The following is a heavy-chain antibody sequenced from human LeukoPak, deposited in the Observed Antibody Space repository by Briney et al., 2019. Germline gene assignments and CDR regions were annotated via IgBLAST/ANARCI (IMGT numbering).Heavy chain of an antibody. V-gene: IGHV4-59*01. CDR2: IYYSGST. J-gene: IGHJ4*02. CDR1: GGSISSYY. CDR3: ARAYYDILTGYFKPTYYFDY. Sequence: SETLSLTCTVSGGSISSYYWSWIRQPPGKGLEWIGYIYYSGSTNYNPSLKSRVTISVDTSKNQFSLKLSSVTAADTAVYYCARAYYDILTGYFKPTYYFDYWDQGTLVTVSS. D-gene: IGHD3-9*01.